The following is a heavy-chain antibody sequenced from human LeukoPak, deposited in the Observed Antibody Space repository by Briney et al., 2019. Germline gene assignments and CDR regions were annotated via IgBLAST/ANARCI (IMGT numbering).Heavy chain of an antibody. CDR3: AKGSDVYNRSPFDY. Sequence: PGGSLRLSCAASGFTFSSYAMSWVRQAPGKGLEWVSAISGSGGSTYYADSVKGRFTISRDNSKDTLYLQMNSLRAEDTAVYYCAKGSDVYNRSPFDYWGQGTLVTVSS. J-gene: IGHJ4*02. V-gene: IGHV3-23*01. CDR2: ISGSGGST. CDR1: GFTFSSYA. D-gene: IGHD5-24*01.